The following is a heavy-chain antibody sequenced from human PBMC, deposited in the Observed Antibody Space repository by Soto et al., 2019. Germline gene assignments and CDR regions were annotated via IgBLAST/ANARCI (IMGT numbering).Heavy chain of an antibody. CDR3: ARDREDSCSSTSCYIPVADP. J-gene: IGHJ5*02. Sequence: QVQLVQSGAEVKKPGASVKVSCKASGYTFTSYGISWVRQSPGQGLEWMGWISAYNGNTNYAQKLQGRVTMTTDTSTSTAYMELRSLRADDTAVYDCARDREDSCSSTSCYIPVADPWGQGTLVTVSS. CDR1: GYTFTSYG. CDR2: ISAYNGNT. V-gene: IGHV1-18*04. D-gene: IGHD2-2*02.